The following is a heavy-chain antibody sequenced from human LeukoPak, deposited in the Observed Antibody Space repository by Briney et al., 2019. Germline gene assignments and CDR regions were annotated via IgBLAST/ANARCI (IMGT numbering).Heavy chain of an antibody. CDR3: ARQDGSGIYYFDY. Sequence: KCGESLKISCKGCGYSFIHYWIAWVRQMPGEGLEWMGIIYPSDSDTRYSPSFQGQVTISVDKSINTAYLQWNSLKASDTAMYYSARQDGSGIYYFDYWGQGTLVTISS. D-gene: IGHD3-10*01. J-gene: IGHJ4*02. V-gene: IGHV5-51*01. CDR1: GYSFIHYW. CDR2: IYPSDSDT.